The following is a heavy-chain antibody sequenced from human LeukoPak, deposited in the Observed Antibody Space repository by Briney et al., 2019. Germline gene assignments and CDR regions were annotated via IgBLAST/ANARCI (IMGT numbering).Heavy chain of an antibody. Sequence: GGSLRLSCAASGFTFSSHSMNWVRQAPGKGLEWVSSISSSSSYIYYADSVKGRFTISRDNAKNSLYLQMNSLRAEDTAVYYCARDGYDSSVDAFDIWGQGTMVTVSS. V-gene: IGHV3-21*01. D-gene: IGHD3-22*01. CDR2: ISSSSSYI. CDR3: ARDGYDSSVDAFDI. J-gene: IGHJ3*02. CDR1: GFTFSSHS.